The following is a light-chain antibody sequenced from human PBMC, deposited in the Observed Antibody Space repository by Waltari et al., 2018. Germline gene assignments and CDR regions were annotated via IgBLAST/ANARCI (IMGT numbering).Light chain of an antibody. CDR1: QNIGRF. Sequence: DIRMTQSPSSLSASVGDRVTITCQASQNIGRFLNWYHQQPGKAPKLLIYAASSLHSGVPSRFSGSGSGTDFILTISSLQPEDFATYYCQQTYSAPRAFGGGTKVE. J-gene: IGKJ4*01. CDR3: QQTYSAPRA. CDR2: AAS. V-gene: IGKV1-39*01.